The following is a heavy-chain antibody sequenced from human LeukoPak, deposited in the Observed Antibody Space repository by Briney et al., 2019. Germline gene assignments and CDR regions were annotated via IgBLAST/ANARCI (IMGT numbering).Heavy chain of an antibody. D-gene: IGHD1-26*01. V-gene: IGHV4-59*01. Sequence: PSETLSLTCTVSGGSISSYYWSWIRQPPGKGLEWSGYIYYSGSTNYNPSLKSRVTISVDTSKNQFSLKLSSVTAADTAVYYCARGDSGSYYVFDYWGQGTLVTVSS. CDR3: ARGDSGSYYVFDY. CDR1: GGSISSYY. J-gene: IGHJ4*02. CDR2: IYYSGST.